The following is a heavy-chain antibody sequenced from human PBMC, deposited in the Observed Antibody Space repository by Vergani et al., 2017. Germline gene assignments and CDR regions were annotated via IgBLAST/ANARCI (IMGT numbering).Heavy chain of an antibody. CDR2: VSFRGDT. CDR1: GGSVNYYY. CDR3: ASSRIYYGAGRPDY. D-gene: IGHD3-10*01. V-gene: IGHV4-59*02. J-gene: IGHJ4*02. Sequence: QVKLQESGPGLVKPSETLSRTCTVSGGSVNYYYWSWIRQPPGKRLGWMGYVSFRGDTLYDPSVKGRMTISLNTSSNQFSLYLTSVTAADTAVYYCASSRIYYGAGRPDYWGQGTLVTVSS.